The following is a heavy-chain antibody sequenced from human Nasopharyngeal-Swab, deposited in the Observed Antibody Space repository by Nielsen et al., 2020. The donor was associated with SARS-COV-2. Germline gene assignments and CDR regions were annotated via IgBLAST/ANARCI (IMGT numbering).Heavy chain of an antibody. CDR2: IIPIFGTA. V-gene: IGHV1-69*13. CDR1: GGTFSSYA. D-gene: IGHD1-7*01. CDR3: AGVSRITGTTFFDY. Sequence: SVKVSCKASGGTFSSYAISWVRQAPGQGLEWMGGIIPIFGTANYAQKFQGRVTITADESTSTAYMELSSLRSEDTAVYYCAGVSRITGTTFFDYWGQGTLVTVSS. J-gene: IGHJ4*02.